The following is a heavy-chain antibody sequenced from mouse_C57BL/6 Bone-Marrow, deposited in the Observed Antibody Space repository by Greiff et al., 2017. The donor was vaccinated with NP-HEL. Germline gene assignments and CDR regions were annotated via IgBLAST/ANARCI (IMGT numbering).Heavy chain of an antibody. D-gene: IGHD1-1*01. V-gene: IGHV1-7*01. Sequence: VQRVESGAELAKPGASVKLSCKASGYTFSSYWMHWVKQRPGQGLEWIGYINPSSGYTKYNQKFKDKATLTADKSSSTAYMQLSSLTYEDSAVYYCAREGFDYYGSFYWYFDVWGTGTTVTVSS. CDR1: GYTFSSYW. CDR2: INPSSGYT. J-gene: IGHJ1*03. CDR3: AREGFDYYGSFYWYFDV.